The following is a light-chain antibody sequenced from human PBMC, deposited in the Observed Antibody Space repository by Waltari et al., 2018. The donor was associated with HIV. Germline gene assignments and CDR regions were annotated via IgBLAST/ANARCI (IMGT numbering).Light chain of an antibody. CDR2: WAS. CDR3: QQYYSTPYT. J-gene: IGKJ2*01. CDR1: QSLLYSSSNKNS. V-gene: IGKV4-1*01. Sequence: DIVMTQSPDSLAVSLGERATIHFKSSQSLLYSSSNKNSLAWYQHKPGQPPELLIYWASTRDSGVPDRFSGSGSGTDFTRTISSLQAEDGAVYYCQQYYSTPYTCGLGTKLEIK.